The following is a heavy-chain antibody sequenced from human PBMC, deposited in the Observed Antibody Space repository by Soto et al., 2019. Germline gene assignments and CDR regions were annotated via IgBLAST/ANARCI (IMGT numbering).Heavy chain of an antibody. CDR3: ARDSLAVAGESFDD. V-gene: IGHV1-18*01. J-gene: IGHJ4*02. CDR1: GYTFTIYG. D-gene: IGHD6-19*01. Sequence: ASVKVSCKASGYTFTIYGISWVRQAPGQGLEWMGWISAYNGNTNYAQKLQGRVTMTTDTSTSTAYMELRSLRSDDTAVYYCARDSLAVAGESFDDWGQGTLVTVSS. CDR2: ISAYNGNT.